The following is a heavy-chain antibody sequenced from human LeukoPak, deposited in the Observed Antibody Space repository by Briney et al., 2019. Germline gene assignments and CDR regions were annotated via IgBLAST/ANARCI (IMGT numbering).Heavy chain of an antibody. V-gene: IGHV3-13*04. CDR1: GFTFSSYD. J-gene: IGHJ3*02. Sequence: GGSLRLSCAASGFTFSSYDMHWVRQATGKGLEWVSAIGTAGDTYYPGSVKGRFTISRENAKNSLYLQMNSLRAGDTAVYYCARARSGDSSSWFLGAFDIWGQGTMVTVSS. CDR3: ARARSGDSSSWFLGAFDI. D-gene: IGHD6-13*01. CDR2: IGTAGDT.